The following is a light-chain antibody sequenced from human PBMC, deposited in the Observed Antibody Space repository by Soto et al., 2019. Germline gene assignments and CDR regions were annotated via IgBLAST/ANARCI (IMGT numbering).Light chain of an antibody. J-gene: IGKJ1*01. Sequence: DIQMTQSPSTLSGSVGDRVTITCRASQTISSWLAWYQQKPGKAPKLLIYKASTLKSGVPSRFSGSGSGTEFTLTISSLQPDDFATYYCQQYNSYSGRFGQGTKVDIK. V-gene: IGKV1-5*03. CDR2: KAS. CDR1: QTISSW. CDR3: QQYNSYSGR.